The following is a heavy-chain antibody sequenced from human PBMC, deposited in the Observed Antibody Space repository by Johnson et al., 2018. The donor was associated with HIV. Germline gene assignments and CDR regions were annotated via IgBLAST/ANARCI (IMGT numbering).Heavy chain of an antibody. V-gene: IGHV3-30*04. CDR2: ISSDGSNK. CDR1: GFTLSNYA. J-gene: IGHJ3*02. CDR3: AKVSSWYFLRAFDI. D-gene: IGHD6-13*01. Sequence: QVQLVESGGGVVQPGRSLRLSCAASGFTLSNYAMHWVRQAPGAGLAWVAVISSDGSNKYYADSVKGRFTISRDNSKNTLYLQMNSLRAEDTAVYYCAKVSSWYFLRAFDIWGQGTMVTVSS.